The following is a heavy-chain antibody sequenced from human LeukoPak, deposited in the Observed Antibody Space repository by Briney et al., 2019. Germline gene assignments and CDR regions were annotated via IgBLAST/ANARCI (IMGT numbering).Heavy chain of an antibody. D-gene: IGHD1-1*01. CDR3: ARKPNWNHAGDY. V-gene: IGHV3-53*01. J-gene: IGHJ4*02. CDR1: GLTVSNNY. Sequence: GGSLRLSCAVSGLTVSNNYMNWVRQAPGKGLEWVSVIYDSGITYYADSVQGRFTISRDNSKNTLYLQMNSLRAEDTAVYYCARKPNWNHAGDYWGQGTLVTVSS. CDR2: IYDSGIT.